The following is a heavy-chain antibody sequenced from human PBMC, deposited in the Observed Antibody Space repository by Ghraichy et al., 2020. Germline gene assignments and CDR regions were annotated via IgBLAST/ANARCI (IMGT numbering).Heavy chain of an antibody. J-gene: IGHJ4*02. Sequence: GGSLRLSCAASGFAFSTYWMHWVRQAPGRGLEWVANIKHDGSEKLYVDSLKGRFPISRDNARNSVYLEMNSLTVEDTAIYYWARSLVSHPEGGFWGQGTPVTVSS. CDR3: ARSLVSHPEGGF. CDR1: GFAFSTYW. V-gene: IGHV3-7*01. CDR2: IKHDGSEK.